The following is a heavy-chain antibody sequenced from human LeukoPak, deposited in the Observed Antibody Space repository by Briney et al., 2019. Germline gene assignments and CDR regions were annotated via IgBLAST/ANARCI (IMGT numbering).Heavy chain of an antibody. D-gene: IGHD3-10*01. CDR1: GFTFSSYA. CDR3: AKDGDGTMVRGVIITRPQYYFDY. J-gene: IGHJ4*02. CDR2: ISGSGGST. Sequence: AGGSLRLSCAASGFTFSSYAMSWVRQAPGKGLEWVSAISGSGGSTYYADSVKGRFTISRDNSKNTLYLQMNSLRAEDTAVYYCAKDGDGTMVRGVIITRPQYYFDYWGQGTLVTVSS. V-gene: IGHV3-23*01.